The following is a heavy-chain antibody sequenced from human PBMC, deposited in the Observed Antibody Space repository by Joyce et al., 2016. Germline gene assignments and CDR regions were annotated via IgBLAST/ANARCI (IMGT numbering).Heavy chain of an antibody. Sequence: QVQLQESGPGLVKPSETLSLTCTVSGGSIRSDYWNWIRQSPGKGLEWIGNIYSSGSTDYNPSLKSRVTISIDTSKNEFSLKLSSVTAADTAVYYCARSGGNSRFDYWGQGTLVTVSS. J-gene: IGHJ4*02. CDR2: IYSSGST. V-gene: IGHV4-4*09. CDR3: ARSGGNSRFDY. CDR1: GGSIRSDY.